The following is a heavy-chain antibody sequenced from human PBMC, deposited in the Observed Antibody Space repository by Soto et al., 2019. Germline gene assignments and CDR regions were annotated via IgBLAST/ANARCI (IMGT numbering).Heavy chain of an antibody. CDR1: GYTFSRYG. V-gene: IGHV1-18*01. J-gene: IGHJ4*02. Sequence: ASVNLSCKTSGYTFSRYGISWVRQATGQGLEGMGWISAYNGNTNYAQKLQGRVTITADESTSTAYMELSSLRSEATAVYYCARGGYSYGPGVYYFDYWGQGTLVTVSS. CDR3: ARGGYSYGPGVYYFDY. CDR2: ISAYNGNT. D-gene: IGHD5-18*01.